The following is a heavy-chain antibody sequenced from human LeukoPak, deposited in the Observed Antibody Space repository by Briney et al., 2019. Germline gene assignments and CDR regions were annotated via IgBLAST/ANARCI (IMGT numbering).Heavy chain of an antibody. V-gene: IGHV1-18*01. J-gene: IGHJ6*02. CDR2: ISAYKGNT. CDR3: AGDSGSYYYYYYGMDV. CDR1: GGTFSSYA. D-gene: IGHD1-26*01. Sequence: ASVKVSCKASGGTFSSYAISWVRQAPGQGLEWMGWISAYKGNTNYAQKLQGRVTMTTDTSTSTAYMELRSLRSDDTAVYYCAGDSGSYYYYYYGMDVWGQGTTVTVSS.